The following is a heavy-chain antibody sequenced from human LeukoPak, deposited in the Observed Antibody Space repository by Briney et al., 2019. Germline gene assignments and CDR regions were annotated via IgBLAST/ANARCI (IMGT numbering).Heavy chain of an antibody. V-gene: IGHV4-59*12. CDR3: ARNFGLGGYYGLDV. Sequence: PSETLSLTCTVSGGSISSYYWSWIRQPPGKGLEWIGYIYYSGTTNYNPSLKSRVTISVDTSKNQVSLKLNSVTAADTAVYYCARNFGLGGYYGLDVWGQGTTVTVSS. CDR2: IYYSGTT. CDR1: GGSISSYY. J-gene: IGHJ6*02. D-gene: IGHD3-16*01.